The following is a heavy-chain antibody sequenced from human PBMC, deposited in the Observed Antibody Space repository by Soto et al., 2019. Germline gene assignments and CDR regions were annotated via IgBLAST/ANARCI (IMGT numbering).Heavy chain of an antibody. CDR2: IRIKTDGGTT. Sequence: GGSLRLSCAASGISFSNAWINWVRQAPGKGLEYIGRIRIKTDGGTTEYAAPVEGRFTVSRDDSKNTLYLQMSGLKTEDTAVYYCTTTRPGTNVFDNWGQGTLVT. CDR1: GISFSNAW. CDR3: TTTRPGTNVFDN. D-gene: IGHD1-1*01. J-gene: IGHJ3*02. V-gene: IGHV3-15*01.